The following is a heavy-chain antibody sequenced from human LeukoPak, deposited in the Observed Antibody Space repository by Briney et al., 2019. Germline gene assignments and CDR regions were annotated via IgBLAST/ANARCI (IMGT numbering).Heavy chain of an antibody. CDR2: VYHIGRT. CDR3: ARHGTGSGGPLA. D-gene: IGHD1-26*01. J-gene: IGHJ5*02. CDR1: GGSIVDYY. V-gene: IGHV4-59*08. Sequence: SETLSLTCTVSGGSIVDYYWSWIRQPPGKGLEWIGDVYHIGRTDYNPPLKSRVTTSMDTSKSQFSLNLNSVTAADTAVYYCARHGTGSGGPLAWGQGTLVTVSS.